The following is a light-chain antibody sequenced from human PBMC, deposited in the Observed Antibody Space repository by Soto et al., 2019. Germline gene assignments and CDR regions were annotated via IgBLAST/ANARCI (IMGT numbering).Light chain of an antibody. CDR2: DVS. CDR3: RSYTSSSPLV. J-gene: IGLJ1*01. Sequence: QSALTQPASVSGCPGQSITICCTGTSSDVGDYNYVSWYQQHPGKAPKVMIYDVSNRPSGVSNRFSGSKSGNTASLTISGLQAEDEADYYCRSYTSSSPLVFGTGTKVTVL. V-gene: IGLV2-14*01. CDR1: SSDVGDYNY.